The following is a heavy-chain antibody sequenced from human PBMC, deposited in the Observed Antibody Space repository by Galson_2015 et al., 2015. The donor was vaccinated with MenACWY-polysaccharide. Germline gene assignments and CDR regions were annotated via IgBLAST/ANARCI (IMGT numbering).Heavy chain of an antibody. D-gene: IGHD5-18*01. CDR2: T. Sequence: TNYAQKFQERVTITRDMSTSTAYMELSSLRSEDTAVYYCAAVDTPAGYYYYYMDVWGKGTTVTVSS. J-gene: IGHJ6*03. V-gene: IGHV1-58*01. CDR3: AAVDTPAGYYYYYMDV.